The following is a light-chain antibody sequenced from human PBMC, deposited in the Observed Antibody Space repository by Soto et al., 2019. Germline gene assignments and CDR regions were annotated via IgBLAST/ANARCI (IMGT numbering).Light chain of an antibody. Sequence: EIVMTQSPATLSVTTGERATLSCRASQSVSSNLAWYQQKPGQAPRLLIYGASTRATGIPARFSGSGSGTEFTLTISSLQSEDFAVYYCQQYNNWPRTSGQGTKVDIK. CDR1: QSVSSN. CDR3: QQYNNWPRT. V-gene: IGKV3-15*01. J-gene: IGKJ1*01. CDR2: GAS.